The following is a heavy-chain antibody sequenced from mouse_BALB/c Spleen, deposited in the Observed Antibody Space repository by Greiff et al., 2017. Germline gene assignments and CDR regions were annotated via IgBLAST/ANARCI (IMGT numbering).Heavy chain of an antibody. CDR2: IYPGNSDT. Sequence: VQLQQSGTVLARPGASVKMSCKASGYTFTSYWMHWVNQRPGQGLEWIGAIYPGNSDTSYNQKFKGKAKLTAVTSTSTAYMELSSLTNEDSAVYYCTRKGALYGPYAMDYWGQGTSVTVSS. V-gene: IGHV1-5*01. J-gene: IGHJ4*01. CDR3: TRKGALYGPYAMDY. CDR1: GYTFTSYW. D-gene: IGHD2-10*02.